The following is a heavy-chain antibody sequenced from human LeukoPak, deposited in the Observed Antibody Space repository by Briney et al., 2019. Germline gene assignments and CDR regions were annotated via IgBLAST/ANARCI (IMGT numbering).Heavy chain of an antibody. CDR1: GFTFDDYA. CDR3: ARVVSPMRWLRPMDY. J-gene: IGHJ4*02. Sequence: GGSLRLSCAASGFTFDDYAMHWVRQAPGKGLEWVSGISWNSGSIGYADSVKGRFTISRDNAKNSLYLQMNSLRAEDTAVYYCARVVSPMRWLRPMDYWGQGTLVTVSS. D-gene: IGHD5-12*01. V-gene: IGHV3-9*01. CDR2: ISWNSGSI.